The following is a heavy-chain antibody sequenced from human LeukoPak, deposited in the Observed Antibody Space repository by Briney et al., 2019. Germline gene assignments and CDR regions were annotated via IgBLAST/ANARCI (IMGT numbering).Heavy chain of an antibody. J-gene: IGHJ4*02. CDR3: ARGGSVSGYYTTY. Sequence: GGSLRLTCVASGFTFSSYWMHWVRQPPGKGPVWVSRINTDGSTSSYADSVKGRFTISRDNARNSLYLQMNSLRAEDTAVYYCARGGSVSGYYTTYWGQGTLVTVSS. CDR1: GFTFSSYW. CDR2: INTDGSTS. D-gene: IGHD3-22*01. V-gene: IGHV3-74*01.